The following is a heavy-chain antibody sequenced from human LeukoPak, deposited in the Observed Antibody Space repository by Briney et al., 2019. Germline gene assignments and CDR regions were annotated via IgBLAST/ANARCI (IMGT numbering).Heavy chain of an antibody. J-gene: IGHJ6*02. CDR1: GYTFIGYY. CDR3: VRDRYYGSGSFYQMDV. D-gene: IGHD3-10*01. Sequence: GASVKVSCKASGYTFIGYYMHWVRQAPGQGLEWMGWINPNSGGTDYEQKFQGRVTMTRDTSISTAYMELSRLRSDDTAVYHCVRDRYYGSGSFYQMDVWGQGTTVTVSS. CDR2: INPNSGGT. V-gene: IGHV1-2*02.